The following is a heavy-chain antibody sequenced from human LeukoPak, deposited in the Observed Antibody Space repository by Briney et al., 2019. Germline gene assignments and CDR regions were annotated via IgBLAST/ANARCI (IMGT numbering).Heavy chain of an antibody. J-gene: IGHJ3*02. CDR1: GFTFSSYA. Sequence: GGSLRLSCAASGFTFSSYAMSWVRQAPGKGLEWVSSISSSSYIYYADSVKGRFTISRDNAKNSLYLQMNSLRAEDTAVYYCASVLSSGDAFDIWGQGTMVTVSS. D-gene: IGHD3-9*01. V-gene: IGHV3-21*01. CDR3: ASVLSSGDAFDI. CDR2: ISSSSYI.